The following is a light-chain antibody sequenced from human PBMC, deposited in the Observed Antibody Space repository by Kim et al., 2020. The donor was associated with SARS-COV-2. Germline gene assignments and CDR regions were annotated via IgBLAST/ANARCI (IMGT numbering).Light chain of an antibody. V-gene: IGKV1-39*01. CDR3: QQYYYSPLT. Sequence: DTQMTQSPSSLSASVGDRVTITCRASQRISNFLSWYQQKSGRAPKLLIYAASSLQSGVPSRFSGSGSGTYFTLTISSLQPEDFATYYCQQYYYSPLTFGGGTKLEI. CDR1: QRISNF. J-gene: IGKJ4*01. CDR2: AAS.